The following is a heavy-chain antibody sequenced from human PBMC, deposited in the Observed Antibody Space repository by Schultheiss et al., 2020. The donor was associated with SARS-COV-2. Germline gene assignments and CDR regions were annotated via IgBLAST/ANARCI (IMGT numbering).Heavy chain of an antibody. D-gene: IGHD4-17*01. V-gene: IGHV1-46*01. CDR3: ARGRTVTIEAGYYYYGMDV. J-gene: IGHJ6*02. CDR2: INPSGGST. Sequence: ASVKVSCKASGYTFTSYYMHWVRQAPGQGLEWMGIINPSGGSTSYAQKFQGRVTITADKSTSTAYMELSSLRSEDTAVYYCARGRTVTIEAGYYYYGMDVWGQGTTVTVSS. CDR1: GYTFTSYY.